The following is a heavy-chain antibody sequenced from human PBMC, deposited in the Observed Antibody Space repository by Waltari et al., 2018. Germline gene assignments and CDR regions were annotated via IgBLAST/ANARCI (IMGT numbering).Heavy chain of an antibody. CDR3: ARDYYYGSGSSWSDVFDI. CDR2: ISSDDDTT. CDR1: GYIFTRYG. Sequence: QVQLVQSGGEVRRPGASVTVSCKATGYIFTRYGISWVRQAPGQGLEWMGWISSDDDTTHFAKNFQGSVTMSTDTFTSTVYMDLRSLRSDDTAVYYCARDYYYGSGSSWSDVFDIWGQGTMVTVSS. V-gene: IGHV1-18*01. D-gene: IGHD3-10*01. J-gene: IGHJ3*02.